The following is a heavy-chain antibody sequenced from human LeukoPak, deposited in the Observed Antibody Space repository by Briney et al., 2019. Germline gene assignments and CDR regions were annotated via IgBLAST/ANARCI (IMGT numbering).Heavy chain of an antibody. Sequence: PGGSLRLSCAASGFTFDDYAMHWVRQAPGKGLEWVSGISWNSGDIDYADSVKGRFTVSRDNAKNSLYLQMNSLRAEDTALYYCAKSTELAPLPDVFDIWGQGTMVTVSS. D-gene: IGHD5/OR15-5a*01. CDR1: GFTFDDYA. CDR2: ISWNSGDI. V-gene: IGHV3-9*01. CDR3: AKSTELAPLPDVFDI. J-gene: IGHJ3*02.